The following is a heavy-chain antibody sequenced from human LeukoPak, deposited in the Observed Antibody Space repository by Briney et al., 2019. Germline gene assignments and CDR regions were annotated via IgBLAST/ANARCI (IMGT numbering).Heavy chain of an antibody. CDR1: GGSISSYY. J-gene: IGHJ6*03. V-gene: IGHV4-59*01. CDR2: IYYSGST. Sequence: SETLSLTCTVSGGSISSYYWSWIRQPPGKGLEWIGYIYYSGSTNYNPSLKSRVTVSVDTSKNQFSLKLSSVTAADTAVYYCARGVRGGFDYYYYYMDVWGNGTTVTVFS. CDR3: ARGVRGGFDYYYYYMDV. D-gene: IGHD3-10*01.